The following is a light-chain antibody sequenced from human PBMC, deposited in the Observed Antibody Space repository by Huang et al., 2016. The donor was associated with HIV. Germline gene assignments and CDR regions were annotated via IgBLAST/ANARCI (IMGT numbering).Light chain of an antibody. V-gene: IGKV1-NL1*01. CDR3: QHYYNSPPT. CDR1: QGISNS. CDR2: AAA. Sequence: DIQMTQSPSSLSASVGDRVTLTCRASQGISNSLVWYQQKPGKAPKLLLYAAARLESGVPSRFSGSGSWTDYTRTISSLRPRDFATYYCQHYYNSPPTFGQGTKVESK. J-gene: IGKJ1*01.